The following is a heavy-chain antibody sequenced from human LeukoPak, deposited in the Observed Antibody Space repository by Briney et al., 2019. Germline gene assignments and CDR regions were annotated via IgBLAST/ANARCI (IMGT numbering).Heavy chain of an antibody. Sequence: GGSLKLSCAASGFTFSSYGMHWVRQAPGKGLEWVAVIWYDGSNKYYVDSVKGRFTISRDNSKNTLYLQMNSLRAEDTAVYYCARGRGRWLQLSDYWGQGTLVTVSS. D-gene: IGHD5-24*01. CDR2: IWYDGSNK. J-gene: IGHJ4*02. V-gene: IGHV3-33*08. CDR1: GFTFSSYG. CDR3: ARGRGRWLQLSDY.